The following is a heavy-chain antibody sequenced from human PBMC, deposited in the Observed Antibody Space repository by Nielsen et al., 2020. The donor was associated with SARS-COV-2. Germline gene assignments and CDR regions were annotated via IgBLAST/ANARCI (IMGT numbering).Heavy chain of an antibody. J-gene: IGHJ2*01. CDR3: AKRHTIYCYFDI. Sequence: GESLKISCAASGFTVSGNYMRWVRQAPGKGLEWVSTIFASGTTYYTDSAMDRFTNSRDISNDTLHLEMSGLRAEDTTVYYCAKRHTIYCYFDIWGRGTLVTVSS. CDR2: IFASGTT. CDR1: GFTVSGNY. D-gene: IGHD2-2*01. V-gene: IGHV3-66*04.